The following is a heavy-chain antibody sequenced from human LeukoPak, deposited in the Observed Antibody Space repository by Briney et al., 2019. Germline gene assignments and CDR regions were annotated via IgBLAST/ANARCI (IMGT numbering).Heavy chain of an antibody. V-gene: IGHV3-15*01. CDR3: TTGSSSMITFGGVIVN. D-gene: IGHD3-16*02. CDR1: GFTFTNAW. CDR2: IKSKTDGGTT. J-gene: IGHJ4*02. Sequence: GGSLRLSCVDSGFTFTNAWMSWVRQAPGKGLEWIGRIKSKTDGGTTDYAAPVKGRFTISRDDSKNTLYLQMNSLKTEDTAVYNCTTGSSSMITFGGVIVNWGQGTLVTVSS.